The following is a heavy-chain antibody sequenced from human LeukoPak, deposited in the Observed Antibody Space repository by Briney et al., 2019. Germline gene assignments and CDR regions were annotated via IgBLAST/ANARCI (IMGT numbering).Heavy chain of an antibody. CDR2: IKQDGSEK. V-gene: IGHV3-7*03. J-gene: IGHJ6*04. CDR1: GFTFSSYW. CDR3: ARVTNQWLARCYYYGMDV. D-gene: IGHD6-19*01. Sequence: GGSLRLCCAVSGFTFSSYWMSWVRQAPGKGLEWVANIKQDGSEKYYVDSVKGRFTISRDNAKNSLYLQMNSLRAEDTAVYYCARVTNQWLARCYYYGMDVWGKGTTVTVSS.